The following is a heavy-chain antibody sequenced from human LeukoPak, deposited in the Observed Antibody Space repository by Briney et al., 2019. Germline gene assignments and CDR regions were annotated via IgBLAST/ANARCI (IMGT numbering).Heavy chain of an antibody. Sequence: ASVKVSCKASRYTFTSHYMHWVRQAPGQGLEWMGIINSSGDYTSYAQKFQGRVTMTRDTSTSTLYMELSGLRSEDTAVYYCARESDPYYFDYWGQGTLVTVSS. CDR1: RYTFTSHY. J-gene: IGHJ4*02. CDR3: ARESDPYYFDY. CDR2: INSSGDYT. V-gene: IGHV1-46*01.